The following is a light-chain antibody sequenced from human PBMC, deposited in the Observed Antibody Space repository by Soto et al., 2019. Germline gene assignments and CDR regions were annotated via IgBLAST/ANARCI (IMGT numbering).Light chain of an antibody. CDR2: KAS. CDR3: QHYNSYSEA. CDR1: QTISSW. V-gene: IGKV1-5*03. Sequence: DIQMTQSPSTLSGSVGDRVTITCRASQTISSWLAWYQQKPGKAPKLLIYKASTLKSGVPSRFSVRGSGTEFTLTISSLQPDDFATDYCQHYNSYSEAFGQGTKVELK. J-gene: IGKJ1*01.